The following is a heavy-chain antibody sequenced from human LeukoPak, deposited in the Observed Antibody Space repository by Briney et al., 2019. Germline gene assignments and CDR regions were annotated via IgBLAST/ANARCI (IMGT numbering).Heavy chain of an antibody. D-gene: IGHD3-22*01. V-gene: IGHV3-23*01. CDR3: ATGMENYDGSGYYSYFQH. Sequence: GGSLRLSCAASGFTFSSYAMSWVRQAPGKGLEWVSTISTGGTSTFYAASVKGRFTVSRDNSENTLYLLMDALRADDTAIYYCATGMENYDGSGYYSYFQHWGQGTLVTVSS. J-gene: IGHJ1*01. CDR1: GFTFSSYA. CDR2: ISTGGTST.